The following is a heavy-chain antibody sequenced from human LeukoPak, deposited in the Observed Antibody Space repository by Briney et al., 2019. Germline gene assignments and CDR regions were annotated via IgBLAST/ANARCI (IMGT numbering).Heavy chain of an antibody. D-gene: IGHD6-13*01. V-gene: IGHV1-8*01. CDR2: MNPNSGNT. CDR3: ARGRYSSSWYSGIYYYYGMDV. J-gene: IGHJ6*02. CDR1: GYTFTSYD. Sequence: GASVKVSCKASGYTFTSYDINWVRQATGQGLEWMGWMNPNSGNTGYAQKFQGRVTMTRNTSISTAYMELSSLRSEDTAVYYCARGRYSSSWYSGIYYYYGMDVWGQGTTVTVSS.